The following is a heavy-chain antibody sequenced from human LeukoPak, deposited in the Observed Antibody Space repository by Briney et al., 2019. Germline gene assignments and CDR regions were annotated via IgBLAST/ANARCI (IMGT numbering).Heavy chain of an antibody. D-gene: IGHD6-19*01. J-gene: IGHJ4*02. V-gene: IGHV3-20*04. Sequence: SGGSLRLSCAASGFIFDDHGMSWVRQAPGKGLEWVTGINWNGGSTGYADSVKGRFTISRDNAKNSLYLQMDSLSAEDTAFYYCAKNLGSGWYFPFDYWGQGTLVTVSS. CDR3: AKNLGSGWYFPFDY. CDR2: INWNGGST. CDR1: GFIFDDHG.